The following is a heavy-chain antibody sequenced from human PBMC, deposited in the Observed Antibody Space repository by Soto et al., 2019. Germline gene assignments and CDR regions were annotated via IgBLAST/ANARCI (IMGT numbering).Heavy chain of an antibody. V-gene: IGHV3-9*01. CDR3: AKDAIHVLLGYTYGAGCINV. CDR2: ISWNSGDI. D-gene: IGHD5-18*01. Sequence: PGGSLRLSCAASGFTFDDYAMHWVRLAPGKGLEWVSGISWNSGDIYYADSVKGRFTISRDNAKNSLYLQMNSLRPDDTAMYYCAKDAIHVLLGYTYGAGCINVWGKGTMATVSS. CDR1: GFTFDDYA. J-gene: IGHJ6*04.